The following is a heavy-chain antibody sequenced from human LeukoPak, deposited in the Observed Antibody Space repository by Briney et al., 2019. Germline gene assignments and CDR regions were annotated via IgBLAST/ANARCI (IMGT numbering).Heavy chain of an antibody. CDR1: GYTFTSYG. CDR3: ARESANVGATTIAEYFQH. D-gene: IGHD1-26*01. Sequence: GASVKVSCKASGYTFTSYGISWVRQAPGQGLEWMGWINPNSGGTNYAQKFQGRVTMTRDTSISTAYMELSRLRSDDTAVYYCARESANVGATTIAEYFQHWGQGTLVIVFS. V-gene: IGHV1-2*02. CDR2: INPNSGGT. J-gene: IGHJ1*01.